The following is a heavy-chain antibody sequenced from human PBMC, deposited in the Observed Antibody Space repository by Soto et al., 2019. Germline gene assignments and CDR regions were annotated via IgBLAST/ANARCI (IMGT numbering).Heavy chain of an antibody. CDR2: ISVYNGNT. CDR1: GYTFTSYG. Sequence: GASLKVSCKASGYTFTSYGFSWVRQAPGQGLEWMGWISVYNGNTNYDQKLQGRVTMTTDTSTSTAYMELKSLRSDDTAVYYCARDSRAVDDSALDIWGQGTMVTVSS. CDR3: ARDSRAVDDSALDI. J-gene: IGHJ3*02. V-gene: IGHV1-18*01. D-gene: IGHD6-19*01.